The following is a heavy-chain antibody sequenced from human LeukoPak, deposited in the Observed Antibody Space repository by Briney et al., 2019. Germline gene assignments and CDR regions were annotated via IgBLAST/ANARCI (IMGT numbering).Heavy chain of an antibody. CDR1: GFTVSSNY. D-gene: IGHD2-2*01. J-gene: IGHJ4*02. CDR3: AKDADIVVVPAASFDY. V-gene: IGHV3-23*01. Sequence: PGGSLRLSCAASGFTVSSNYMSWVRQAPGKGLEWVSAISGSGGSTYYADSVKGRFTISRDNSKNTLYLQMNSLRAEDTAVYYCAKDADIVVVPAASFDYWGQGTLVTVSS. CDR2: ISGSGGST.